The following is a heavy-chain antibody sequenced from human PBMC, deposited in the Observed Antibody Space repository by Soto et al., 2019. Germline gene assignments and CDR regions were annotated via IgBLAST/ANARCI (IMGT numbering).Heavy chain of an antibody. CDR1: GFTFRGDA. D-gene: IGHD1-20*01. V-gene: IGHV3-23*01. Sequence: EVQLLESGGDLVQPGGSLRLACVASGFTFRGDAMSLVRQAPGKGVRWVSCVGGSGEMTHYADSVKGRFTISRDNSKNMLYLHMESLRVDDTAVYYCARSEMTYNWNDWGQGALVTVSS. J-gene: IGHJ4*02. CDR2: VGGSGEMT. CDR3: ARSEMTYNWND.